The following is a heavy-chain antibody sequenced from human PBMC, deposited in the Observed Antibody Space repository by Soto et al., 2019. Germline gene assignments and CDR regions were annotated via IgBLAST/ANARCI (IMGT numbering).Heavy chain of an antibody. CDR1: GLTFSSYA. CDR2: ISGSGGST. CDR3: AKETYCSGGSCYSGY. Sequence: GGSLRLSCAASGLTFSSYAMSWVRQDPGKGLEWVSAISGSGGSTYYADSVKGRFTISRDNSKNTLYLQMNSLRAEDTAVYYCAKETYCSGGSCYSGYWGQGTLVTVSS. J-gene: IGHJ4*02. V-gene: IGHV3-23*01. D-gene: IGHD2-15*01.